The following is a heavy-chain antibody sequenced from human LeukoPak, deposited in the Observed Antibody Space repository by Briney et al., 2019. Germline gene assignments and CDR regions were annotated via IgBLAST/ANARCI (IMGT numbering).Heavy chain of an antibody. Sequence: PGRSLRLSCAASGFTFRDYGMHWVRQAPGERLEWVALISYDGTKEYYADSLKGRFTISRDNSKNTVYLQMNSLRGEDTAVYYCAKEAYFDFWSAFDFWGQGSLVTVSS. D-gene: IGHD3-3*01. J-gene: IGHJ4*02. CDR2: ISYDGTKE. V-gene: IGHV3-30*18. CDR3: AKEAYFDFWSAFDF. CDR1: GFTFRDYG.